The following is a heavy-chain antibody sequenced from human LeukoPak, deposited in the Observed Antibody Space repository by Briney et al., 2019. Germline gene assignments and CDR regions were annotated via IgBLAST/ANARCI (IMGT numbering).Heavy chain of an antibody. CDR2: IYSSGST. J-gene: IGHJ5*02. V-gene: IGHV4-39*01. CDR1: GGSISSSGYY. Sequence: SETLSLTCTVSGGSISSSGYYWGWIRQPPGKGLEWIGSIYSSGSTYYNPSLKSRVTISINTSKNQFSLKLTSVTAADTAVYYCARPPGIAAAWFDPWGQGTLITVSS. D-gene: IGHD6-13*01. CDR3: ARPPGIAAAWFDP.